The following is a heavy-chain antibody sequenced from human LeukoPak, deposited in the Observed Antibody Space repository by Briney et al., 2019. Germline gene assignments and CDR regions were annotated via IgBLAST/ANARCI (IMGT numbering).Heavy chain of an antibody. CDR1: GFTFRNYW. D-gene: IGHD3-22*01. CDR3: ARGGIFNPYEL. Sequence: GGSLRLSCAASGFTFRNYWMSWVRQAPGKGLEWVANIKQDGSEKDYVDSAKGRFTISRDNAKNSLYLQMNSLRAEDTAVYYCARGGIFNPYELWGQGTLVTVSS. V-gene: IGHV3-7*01. J-gene: IGHJ4*02. CDR2: IKQDGSEK.